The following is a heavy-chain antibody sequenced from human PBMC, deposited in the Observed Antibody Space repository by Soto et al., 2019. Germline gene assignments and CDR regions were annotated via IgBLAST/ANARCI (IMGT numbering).Heavy chain of an antibody. V-gene: IGHV3-11*01. D-gene: IGHD1-26*01. CDR2: ISSSGSTI. Sequence: GGSLRLSCAASGFTFSDYYMSWIRQAPGKGLEWVSYISSSGSTIYYADSVKGRFTISRDNAKNSLYLQMNSLRAEDTAVYYCARDGSRSSINYYYYYMDVWGKGTTVTVSS. J-gene: IGHJ6*03. CDR1: GFTFSDYY. CDR3: ARDGSRSSINYYYYYMDV.